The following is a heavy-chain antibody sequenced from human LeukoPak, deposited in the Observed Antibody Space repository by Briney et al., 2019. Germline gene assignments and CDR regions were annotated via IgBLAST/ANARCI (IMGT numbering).Heavy chain of an antibody. CDR1: GGSISSSSYY. D-gene: IGHD5-18*01. CDR3: ASGDYSYGYEHLDY. Sequence: PSETLSLTCTVSGGSISSSSYYWGWIRQPPGTGLEWIGSIYYSGSTYYNPSLKSRVTISVDTSKNQFSLKLSSVTAADTAVYYCASGDYSYGYEHLDYWGQGTLVTVSS. J-gene: IGHJ4*02. CDR2: IYYSGST. V-gene: IGHV4-39*07.